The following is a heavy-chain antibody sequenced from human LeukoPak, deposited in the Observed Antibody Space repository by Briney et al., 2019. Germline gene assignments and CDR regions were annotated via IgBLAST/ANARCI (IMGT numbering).Heavy chain of an antibody. CDR2: IDHRGTA. CDR1: SASYNAYY. V-gene: IGHV4-34*01. J-gene: IGHJ4*02. CDR3: AVGITILGVAASFDS. Sequence: SETLSLTCAAYSASYNAYYWSWIRQPPGKGLEWIGDIDHRGTATYNPSLKSRLTISADASKNQFSLKLNSVTDADTAVYYCAVGITILGVAASFDSWGQGNLVIVSS. D-gene: IGHD3-3*01.